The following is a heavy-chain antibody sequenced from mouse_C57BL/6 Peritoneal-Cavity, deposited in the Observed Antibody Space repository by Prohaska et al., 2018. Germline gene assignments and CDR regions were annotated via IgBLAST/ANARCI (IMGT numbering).Heavy chain of an antibody. J-gene: IGHJ1*03. D-gene: IGHD4-1*01. Sequence: LEWVATISSGGSYTYYPDSVKGRFTISRDNAKNTLYLQMSSLKSEDTAIYYCARQGTGTDSHWYFDVWGTGTTVTVSS. V-gene: IGHV5-6*01. CDR3: ARQGTGTDSHWYFDV. CDR2: ISSGGSYT.